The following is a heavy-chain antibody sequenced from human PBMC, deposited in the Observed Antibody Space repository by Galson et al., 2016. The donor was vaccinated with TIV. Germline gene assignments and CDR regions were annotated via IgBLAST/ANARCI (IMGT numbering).Heavy chain of an antibody. CDR3: AGPPYCGGDCYKYDH. J-gene: IGHJ4*02. CDR1: GYTFAIYA. D-gene: IGHD2-21*01. CDR2: FNAGNGNT. Sequence: SVKVSCKASGYTFAIYAMHWVRQAPGQRLEWLGWFNAGNGNTKYSQKFQGRVTITWDTSASTAYMELSSLRFEDTAVYYCAGPPYCGGDCYKYDHWGQGTLVTVSS. V-gene: IGHV1-3*01.